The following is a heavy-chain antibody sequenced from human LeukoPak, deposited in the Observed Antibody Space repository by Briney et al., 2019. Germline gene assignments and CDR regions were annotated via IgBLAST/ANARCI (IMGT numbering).Heavy chain of an antibody. CDR1: GFSFSVYW. J-gene: IGHJ4*02. Sequence: PGGSLRLSCAASGFSFSVYWMHWVRQAPGKGPVWVSRINSDGSSTSYADSVKGRFTISRDNAKNTLYLQMNSLRAEDTAVYYCARGSFYNDGNTYYALWLWGQGTLVTVSS. CDR2: INSDGSST. V-gene: IGHV3-74*01. CDR3: ARGSFYNDGNTYYALWL. D-gene: IGHD3-22*01.